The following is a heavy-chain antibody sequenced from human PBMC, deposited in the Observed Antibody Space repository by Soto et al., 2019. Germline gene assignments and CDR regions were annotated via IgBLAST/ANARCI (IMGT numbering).Heavy chain of an antibody. CDR3: ARDLSGAARRPYYYYGMDV. CDR2: IYSGGST. V-gene: IGHV3-53*01. D-gene: IGHD3-10*01. J-gene: IGHJ6*02. CDR1: GFTVSSNY. Sequence: GGSLRLSCAASGFTVSSNYMSWVRQAPGKGLEWVSVIYSGGSTYYADSVKGRFTISRDNSKNTLYLQMNSLRAEDTAVYYCARDLSGAARRPYYYYGMDVWGQGTTVTVS.